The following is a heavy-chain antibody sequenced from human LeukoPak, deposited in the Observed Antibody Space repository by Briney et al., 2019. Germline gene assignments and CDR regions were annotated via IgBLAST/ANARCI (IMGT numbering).Heavy chain of an antibody. V-gene: IGHV3-30*18. D-gene: IGHD3-3*01. Sequence: PGGSLRLSCAASGFDFSSNWMHWVRQAPGKGLEWVAVISYDGSNKYYADSVKGRFTISRDNSKNTLYLQMNSLRAEDTAVYYCAKDLEYYDFWSGYYTPRGMDVWGQGTTVTVSS. CDR2: ISYDGSNK. J-gene: IGHJ6*02. CDR1: GFDFSSNW. CDR3: AKDLEYYDFWSGYYTPRGMDV.